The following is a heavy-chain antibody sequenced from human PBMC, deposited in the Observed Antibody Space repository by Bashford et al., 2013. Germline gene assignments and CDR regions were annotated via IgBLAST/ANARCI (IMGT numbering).Heavy chain of an antibody. V-gene: IGHV3-33*01. Sequence: GSLRLSCAASGFTFSSYGMQWVRQAPGKGLEWVAVIWYDGSNKYYADSVKGRFTISRDNSKNTLYLQMNSLRAEDTAVYYCASSEMANNFSDYVGPGTLVHRL. D-gene: IGHD5-24*01. CDR1: GFTFSSYG. J-gene: IGHJ4*03. CDR3: ASSEMANNFSDY. CDR2: IWYDGSNK.